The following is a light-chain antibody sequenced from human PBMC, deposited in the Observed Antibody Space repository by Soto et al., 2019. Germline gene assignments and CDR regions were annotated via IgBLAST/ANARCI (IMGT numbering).Light chain of an antibody. CDR1: VLAKKY. CDR2: KDT. CDR3: YSAADNNRGV. J-gene: IGLJ2*01. V-gene: IGLV3-27*01. Sequence: SYELTQPSSVSMSPGQTARITCSGDVLAKKYARWFQQKPRQAPVLVIYKDTERPSGIPERFSGSSSGTTVTLTISRAQVEDEADYYCYSAADNNRGVFGGGTKLTVL.